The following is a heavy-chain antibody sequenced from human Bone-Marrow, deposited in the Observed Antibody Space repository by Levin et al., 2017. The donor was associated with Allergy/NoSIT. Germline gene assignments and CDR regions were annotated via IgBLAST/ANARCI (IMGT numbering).Heavy chain of an antibody. V-gene: IGHV1-69*13. CDR2: IIPIFGTA. Sequence: ASVKVSCKASGGTFSSYAISWVRQAPGQGLEWMGGIIPIFGTANYAQKFQGRVTITADESTSTAYMELSSLRSEDTAVYYCASQAEGIAAAGTFYYYYGMDGWGQGTTVTVSS. D-gene: IGHD6-13*01. J-gene: IGHJ6*02. CDR1: GGTFSSYA. CDR3: ASQAEGIAAAGTFYYYYGMDG.